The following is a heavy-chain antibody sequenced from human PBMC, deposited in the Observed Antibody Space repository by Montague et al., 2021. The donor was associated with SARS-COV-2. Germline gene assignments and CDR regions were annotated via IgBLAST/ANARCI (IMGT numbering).Heavy chain of an antibody. D-gene: IGHD2-2*01. CDR3: ARVSYRLLFIASYYCMDV. CDR2: ISHSGGT. J-gene: IGHJ6*02. V-gene: IGHV4-34*01. CDR1: GGSFSGYY. Sequence: SETLSLTCAVYGGSFSGYYWSWIRQPPGKGLEWIGEISHSGGTNYSPSLKSRVTISIDTSKNQFSLKLSSVNAADTAVYYCARVSYRLLFIASYYCMDVWGQGTTVTVSS.